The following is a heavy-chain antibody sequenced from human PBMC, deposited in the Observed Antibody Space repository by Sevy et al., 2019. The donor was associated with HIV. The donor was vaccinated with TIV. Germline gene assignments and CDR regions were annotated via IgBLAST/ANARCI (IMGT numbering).Heavy chain of an antibody. J-gene: IGHJ4*02. CDR1: GFSLNNYW. Sequence: WGSLRLSCVASGFSLNNYWMNWVRQAPGKGLEWVANINQDGSVKYYVDSVRGRFTISRDNARNLVFLQMSSLRVDDSALYYCVKAIAKDGSFWGQGTLVTVSS. CDR2: INQDGSVK. D-gene: IGHD6-13*01. CDR3: VKAIAKDGSF. V-gene: IGHV3-7*01.